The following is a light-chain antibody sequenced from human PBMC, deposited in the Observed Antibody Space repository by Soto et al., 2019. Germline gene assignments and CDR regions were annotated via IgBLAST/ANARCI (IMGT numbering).Light chain of an antibody. V-gene: IGLV2-23*01. Sequence: QSALTQPASVSGSPGQSITISCTGTSCDVGSYNLVSWYQQHPGKAPKLMSYEGSKRPSGVSNRFSGSKSGNTASLTISGIQAEDESDYYCVSYAGSSPVFGGGTKLTVL. CDR3: VSYAGSSPV. CDR1: SCDVGSYNL. J-gene: IGLJ2*01. CDR2: EGS.